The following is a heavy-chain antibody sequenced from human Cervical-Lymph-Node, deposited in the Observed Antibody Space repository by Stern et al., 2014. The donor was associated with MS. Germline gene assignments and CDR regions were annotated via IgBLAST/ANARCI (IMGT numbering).Heavy chain of an antibody. CDR2: IYSDGST. J-gene: IGHJ5*01. CDR3: ARVTGRGTRQNWFDS. Sequence: HVQLQESGPGLVKPSETVSLTCTVSGGSMSSKYWNWIRQPPGKGLEWIGYIYSDGSTNYNPSLKSLVIISLDTSTNQFSLSLTSVTAADTAVYYCARVTGRGTRQNWFDSWGQGTLVTVSS. V-gene: IGHV4-59*01. D-gene: IGHD1-26*01. CDR1: GGSMSSKY.